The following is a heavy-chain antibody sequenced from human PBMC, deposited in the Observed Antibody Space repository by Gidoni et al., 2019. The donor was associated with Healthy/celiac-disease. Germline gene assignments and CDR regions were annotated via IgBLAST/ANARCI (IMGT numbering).Heavy chain of an antibody. D-gene: IGHD3-9*01. CDR1: GYSISSGYY. J-gene: IGHJ4*02. CDR2: IYHSGST. CDR3: ARDDLDILTGYLGLDY. V-gene: IGHV4-38-2*02. Sequence: QVQLQESGPGLVTPSETLSLTCAVSGYSISSGYYWGWLRQPPGKGLEWIGSIYHSGSTYYNPSLKSRVTISVDTSKNQFSLKLSSVTAADTAVYYCARDDLDILTGYLGLDYWGQGTLVTVSS.